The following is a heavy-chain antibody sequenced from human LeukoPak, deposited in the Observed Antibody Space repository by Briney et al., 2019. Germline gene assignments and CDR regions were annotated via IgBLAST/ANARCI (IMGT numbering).Heavy chain of an antibody. D-gene: IGHD5-12*01. CDR1: GFTVSSSY. J-gene: IGHJ4*02. V-gene: IGHV3-7*01. CDR3: AREYIVATVYFDY. CDR2: IKQDGSEK. Sequence: GGSLRLSCAASGFTVSSSYMSWVRQAPGKGLEWVANIKQDGSEKYYVDSVKGRFTISRDNAKNSLYLQMNSLRAEDTAVYYCAREYIVATVYFDYWGQGTLVTVSS.